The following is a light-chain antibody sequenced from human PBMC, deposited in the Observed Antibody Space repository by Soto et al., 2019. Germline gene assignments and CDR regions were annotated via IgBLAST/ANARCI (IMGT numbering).Light chain of an antibody. CDR3: QQYENYWT. Sequence: IQMTQSPSSLYECVGDKVTINCRASQDIRNELGWYQQKPGTAPKFLIYAASSLHSGVPSRFSGSGSGTEFTLTISNLQPDDFATYYCQQYENYWTFGQGTKVDIK. CDR1: QDIRNE. J-gene: IGKJ1*01. V-gene: IGKV1-6*02. CDR2: AAS.